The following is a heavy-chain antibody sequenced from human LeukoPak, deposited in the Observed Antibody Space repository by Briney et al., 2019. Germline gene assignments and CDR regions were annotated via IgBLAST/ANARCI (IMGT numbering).Heavy chain of an antibody. D-gene: IGHD2-15*01. J-gene: IGHJ4*02. Sequence: PRGSLRLSCAASGFTFSSYWMSWVRQAPGKGLEWVANIKQDGSDKNYVDSVKGRFIISRDNAKNSLFLQMNSLRAEDTAVYYYARDGWSVDYWGQGTLVTVSS. CDR2: IKQDGSDK. V-gene: IGHV3-7*05. CDR3: ARDGWSVDY. CDR1: GFTFSSYW.